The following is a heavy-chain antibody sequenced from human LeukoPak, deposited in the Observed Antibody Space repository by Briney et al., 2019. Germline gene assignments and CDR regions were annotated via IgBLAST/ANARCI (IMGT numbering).Heavy chain of an antibody. Sequence: PSETLSLTCAVSGGSISSSNWWSWVRQPPGKGLEWIGEIYHSGSTNYNPSLKSRVTISVDKSKNQFSLKLSSVTAADTALYYCARSASGSQTLYFDYWGQGTLVTVSS. CDR2: IYHSGST. V-gene: IGHV4-4*02. CDR1: GGSISSSNW. CDR3: ARSASGSQTLYFDY. J-gene: IGHJ4*02.